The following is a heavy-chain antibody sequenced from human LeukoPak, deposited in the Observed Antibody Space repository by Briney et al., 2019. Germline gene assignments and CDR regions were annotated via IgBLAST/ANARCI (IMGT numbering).Heavy chain of an antibody. D-gene: IGHD2-2*01. CDR2: IYYSGST. CDR1: GGSISSSSYY. CDR3: ARPVPAATPYYYYYMDV. V-gene: IGHV4-39*01. J-gene: IGHJ6*03. Sequence: SETLSLTCTVSGGSISSSSYYWGWIRQPPGKGLEWIGSIYYSGSTYYNPSLKSRVTISVDTSKNQFSLKLSSVTAADTAVYYCARPVPAATPYYYYYMDVWGKGTTVTVSS.